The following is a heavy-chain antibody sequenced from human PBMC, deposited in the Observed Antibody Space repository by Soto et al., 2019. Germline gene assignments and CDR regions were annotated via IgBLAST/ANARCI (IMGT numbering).Heavy chain of an antibody. CDR3: ARGGGIAAAGPHDQGYNWFDP. Sequence: QVQLQQWGAGLLKPSETLSLTCAVYGGSFSGYYWSWIHQPPGKGLEWIGEINHSGSTNYNPSLKSRVTISVDTFKNQSSLKLSSVTAADTAVYYCARGGGIAAAGPHDQGYNWFDPWGQGTLVTVSS. J-gene: IGHJ5*02. CDR1: GGSFSGYY. CDR2: INHSGST. D-gene: IGHD6-13*01. V-gene: IGHV4-34*01.